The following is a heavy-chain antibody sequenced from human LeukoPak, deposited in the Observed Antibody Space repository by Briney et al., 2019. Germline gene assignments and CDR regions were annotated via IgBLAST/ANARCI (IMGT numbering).Heavy chain of an antibody. CDR1: GDTLTSSD. J-gene: IGHJ6*03. Sequence: ASVKVSCNASGDTLTSSDINWVRQATGPGLELMTWMNPNSGNTGYAQKFQGRVTMTRNTSISTAYMELSSLRSEDTAVYYCATPGRMVATGVYYYYMDVWGKGTTVTVSS. D-gene: IGHD5-12*01. V-gene: IGHV1-8*01. CDR3: ATPGRMVATGVYYYYMDV. CDR2: MNPNSGNT.